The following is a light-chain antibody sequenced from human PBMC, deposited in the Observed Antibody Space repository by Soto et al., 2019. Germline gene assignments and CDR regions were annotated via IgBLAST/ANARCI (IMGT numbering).Light chain of an antibody. J-gene: IGKJ1*01. V-gene: IGKV1-5*03. Sequence: DIQMTQSPSSLSASVGDRVTISCRGSQGISSWLAWYQQKPGKAPRLLIYKASSLASGVPSRFSGSGSGTEFTLTISSLQLDDFATYYCQQYRTFGQGTKVDIK. CDR1: QGISSW. CDR2: KAS. CDR3: QQYRT.